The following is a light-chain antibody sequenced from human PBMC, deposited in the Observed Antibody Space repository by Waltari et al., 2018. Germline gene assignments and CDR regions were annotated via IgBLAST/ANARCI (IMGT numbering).Light chain of an antibody. V-gene: IGLV2-11*01. CDR2: EVS. J-gene: IGLJ2*01. Sequence: QSALTQPRSVSGSPGQSVTISCTGTSSDVGGYNYVPWYQQNPGKAPKLMIYEVSKRPSGVPDRFSGSKSGNTASLSISGLQAEDEADYYCCSNAGSYEVFGGGTKLTVL. CDR3: CSNAGSYEV. CDR1: SSDVGGYNY.